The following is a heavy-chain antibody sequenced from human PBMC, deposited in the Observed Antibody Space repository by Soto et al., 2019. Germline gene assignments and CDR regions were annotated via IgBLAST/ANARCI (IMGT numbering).Heavy chain of an antibody. J-gene: IGHJ3*02. D-gene: IGHD2-2*01. CDR1: GFTFDDYA. CDR3: AKDSGGRIVPADAFDI. CDR2: ISWNSGSI. V-gene: IGHV3-9*01. Sequence: GGSLRLSCAASGFTFDDYAMHWVRQAPGKGLEWVSGISWNSGSIGYADSVKGRFTISRDNAKNSLYLQMNSLRAEDTALYYCAKDSGGRIVPADAFDIWGQGTMVTVSS.